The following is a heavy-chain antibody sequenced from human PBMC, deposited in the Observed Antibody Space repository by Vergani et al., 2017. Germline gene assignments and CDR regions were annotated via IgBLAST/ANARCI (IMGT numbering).Heavy chain of an antibody. CDR3: ARVNTETNGHLYYYYYMDV. CDR1: GGSFTSYH. D-gene: IGHD4-11*01. Sequence: QVQLQQWGGGLLKPSETLSLTCVVNGGSFTSYHWTWIRQSPGEGLEWVGDIVHTGRPDHNPSLKSRLTMSVDKSRNQFSLTLNSVTATDTAIYFCARVNTETNGHLYYYYYMDVWGQGTAVTVS. V-gene: IGHV4-34*12. CDR2: IVHTGRP. J-gene: IGHJ6*03.